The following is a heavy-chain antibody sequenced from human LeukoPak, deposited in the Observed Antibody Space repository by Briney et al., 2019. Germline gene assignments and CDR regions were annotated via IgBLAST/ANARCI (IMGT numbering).Heavy chain of an antibody. V-gene: IGHV3-33*06. D-gene: IGHD3-22*01. CDR2: IWYDGSNK. J-gene: IGHJ4*02. CDR3: AKALSDSSGSYKTVAY. CDR1: GFTFSDYW. Sequence: GGSLRLSCAASGFTFSDYWMTWVRQAPGKGLEWVAVIWYDGSNKYYADSVKGRFTISRDNSKNTLYLQMNSLRAEGTAVYYCAKALSDSSGSYKTVAYWGQGTLVTVSS.